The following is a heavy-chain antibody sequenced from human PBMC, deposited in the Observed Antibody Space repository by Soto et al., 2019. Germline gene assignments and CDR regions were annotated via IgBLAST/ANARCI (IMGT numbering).Heavy chain of an antibody. Sequence: ASVKVSCKASGYTFTSYGISWVRQAPGQGLEWMGGISAYNGNTNYAQKLQGRVTMTTETSRSTAYIQLRTLRSDDTAVYYCARGNYSRYRYYYGMEVWGEESTVTV. CDR3: ARGNYSRYRYYYGMEV. V-gene: IGHV1-18*04. CDR1: GYTFTSYG. J-gene: IGHJ6*02. D-gene: IGHD3-16*02. CDR2: ISAYNGNT.